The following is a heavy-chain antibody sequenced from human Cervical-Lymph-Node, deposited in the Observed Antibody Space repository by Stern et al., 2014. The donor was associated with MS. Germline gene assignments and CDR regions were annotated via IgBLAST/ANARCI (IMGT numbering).Heavy chain of an antibody. J-gene: IGHJ4*02. CDR2: IYPADSAT. D-gene: IGHD7-27*01. V-gene: IGHV5-51*01. CDR1: GYSFSSYW. Sequence: VQLVESGAEVKKPGESLKISCKASGYSFSSYWIGWVRQMPGEGLEWMGIIYPADSATKDSPSFQGQVTVSADKSISTAFLQLSSLKASDTGMSCCGRTASGDSQFFDYWGQGTPVTVSS. CDR3: GRTASGDSQFFDY.